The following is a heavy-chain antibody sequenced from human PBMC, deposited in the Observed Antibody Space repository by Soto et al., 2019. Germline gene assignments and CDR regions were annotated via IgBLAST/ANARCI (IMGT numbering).Heavy chain of an antibody. D-gene: IGHD3-3*01. CDR1: GFTVSSNY. CDR2: IYSGGST. Sequence: EVQLVESGGGLIQPGGSLRLSCAASGFTVSSNYMSWVRQAPGKGLEWVSVIYSGGSTYYADSVKGRFTISRDNSKNTLYLQMNSLRAEDTAVYYCARDRGVEYYDFWSGQRAYYGMDVWGQGTTVTVSS. J-gene: IGHJ6*02. CDR3: ARDRGVEYYDFWSGQRAYYGMDV. V-gene: IGHV3-53*01.